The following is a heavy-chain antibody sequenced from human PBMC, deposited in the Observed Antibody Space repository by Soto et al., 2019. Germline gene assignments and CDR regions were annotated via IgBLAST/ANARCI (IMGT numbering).Heavy chain of an antibody. CDR1: GFSLSTSGVG. J-gene: IGHJ3*02. Sequence: QITLKESGPRPVKPTQTLTLTCTFSGFSLSTSGVGVGWIRQPPGKALEWLALIYWDDDKRYSPSLKSRLTITKDTSKNQVVLTMTNMDPMDTATYYCAHRLLVWFGGMDAFDIWGQGTMVTVSS. CDR3: AHRLLVWFGGMDAFDI. CDR2: IYWDDDK. D-gene: IGHD3-10*01. V-gene: IGHV2-5*02.